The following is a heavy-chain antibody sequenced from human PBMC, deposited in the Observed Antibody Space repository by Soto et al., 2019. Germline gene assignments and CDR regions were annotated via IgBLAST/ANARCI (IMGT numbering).Heavy chain of an antibody. CDR2: MNPNSGNT. D-gene: IGHD3-22*01. J-gene: IGHJ3*02. CDR1: GNTFTSYD. Sequence: QVQLVQSGAEVKKPGASVKVSCKASGNTFTSYDINWVRQATGQGLEWMGWMNPNSGNTGYAQKLPGVVAMSRSTSHNAEFVVLSGMRSEDTAVYYCTIPDVLNDYDSSVNYYRGGAFEIWGQWTMV. V-gene: IGHV1-8*01. CDR3: TIPDVLNDYDSSVNYYRGGAFEI.